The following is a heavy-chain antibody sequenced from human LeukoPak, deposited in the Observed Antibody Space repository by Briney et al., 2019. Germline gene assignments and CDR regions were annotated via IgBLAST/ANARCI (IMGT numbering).Heavy chain of an antibody. D-gene: IGHD4-17*01. CDR1: EFTFSNHW. V-gene: IGHV3-74*01. CDR2: INSDGSST. Sequence: GGSLRLSCAASEFTFSNHWMHWVRQAPGEGLVWVSYINSDGSSTSYADYVKGRFTISRDNARNTLYLQMNSLRVEDTSVYYCARDGSLPDYWGQGTLVTVSS. CDR3: ARDGSLPDY. J-gene: IGHJ4*02.